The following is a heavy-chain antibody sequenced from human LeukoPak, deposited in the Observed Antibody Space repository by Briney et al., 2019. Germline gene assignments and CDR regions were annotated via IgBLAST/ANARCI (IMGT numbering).Heavy chain of an antibody. J-gene: IGHJ4*02. CDR1: GFTLSSYG. CDR2: IWYDGSNK. V-gene: IGHV3-33*01. CDR3: ARSDSSGYYPSDY. D-gene: IGHD3-22*01. Sequence: GGSLRLSCAASGFTLSSYGMHWVRQAPGKGLEWVAVIWYDGSNKYYADSVKGRFTISRDNSKNTLYLQMNSLRAEDTAVYYCARSDSSGYYPSDYWGQGTLVTVSS.